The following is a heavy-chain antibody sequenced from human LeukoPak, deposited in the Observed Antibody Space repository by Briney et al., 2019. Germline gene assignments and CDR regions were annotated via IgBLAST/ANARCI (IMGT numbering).Heavy chain of an antibody. J-gene: IGHJ6*03. CDR2: IIGSGGST. CDR3: AKDGYDYYYYYMDV. CDR1: GFTFSSYV. D-gene: IGHD1-1*01. V-gene: IGHV3-23*01. Sequence: PGGSLRLSCAASGFTFSSYVMSWVRQAPGKGLEWVSAIIGSGGSTYYADSVKGRFTISRDNSKNTLYLQMNSLRAEDTAVYYCAKDGYDYYYYYMDVWGKGTTVTVSS.